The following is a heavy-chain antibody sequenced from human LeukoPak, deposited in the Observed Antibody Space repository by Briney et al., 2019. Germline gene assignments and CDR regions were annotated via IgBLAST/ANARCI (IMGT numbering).Heavy chain of an antibody. CDR3: ARDWGTAGYGSGSYYNSNYFDY. Sequence: ASVKVSCKASGYTFTSYYMHWVRQAPGQGLEWMGIINPSGGSTSYAQKFQGRVTMTRDTSTSTVYMELSSLGSEDTAVYYCARDWGTAGYGSGSYYNSNYFDYWGQGTLVTVSS. CDR1: GYTFTSYY. V-gene: IGHV1-46*01. J-gene: IGHJ4*02. CDR2: INPSGGST. D-gene: IGHD3-10*01.